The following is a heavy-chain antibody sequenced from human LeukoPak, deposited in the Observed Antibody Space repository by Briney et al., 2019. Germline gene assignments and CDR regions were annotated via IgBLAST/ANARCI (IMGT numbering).Heavy chain of an antibody. CDR3: ARGGYDYDNTFDY. D-gene: IGHD3-22*01. CDR1: GYTFTGYY. V-gene: IGHV1-2*02. Sequence: ASVKVSCKASGYTFTGYYMHWVRQAPGQGLEWMGWINPNSGGTNYAQKFQGRVTMTRDTFISTAYMELSRLRSDDTAVYYCARGGYDYDNTFDYWGQGTLVTVSS. CDR2: INPNSGGT. J-gene: IGHJ4*02.